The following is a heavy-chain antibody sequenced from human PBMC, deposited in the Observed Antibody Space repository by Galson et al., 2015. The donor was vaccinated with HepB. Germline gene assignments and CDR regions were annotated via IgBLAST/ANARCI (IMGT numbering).Heavy chain of an antibody. D-gene: IGHD2-2*01. CDR1: GFTFSNYA. V-gene: IGHV3-23*01. Sequence: SLRLSCAVSGFTFSNYALNWVRQAPGKGLEWVSVISGNSGDTHYADPVQGRFTISRDNSKNTLYLQTSSLRAEDTAVYYCARDRAPAAIGDRLDFWGQGTPVTVSS. J-gene: IGHJ4*02. CDR2: ISGNSGDT. CDR3: ARDRAPAAIGDRLDF.